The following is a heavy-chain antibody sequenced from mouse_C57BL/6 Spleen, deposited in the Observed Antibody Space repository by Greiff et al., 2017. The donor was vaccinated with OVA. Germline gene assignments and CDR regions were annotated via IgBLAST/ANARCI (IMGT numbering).Heavy chain of an antibody. D-gene: IGHD1-1*01. J-gene: IGHJ4*01. CDR2: ISSGSSTI. CDR1: GFTFSDYG. V-gene: IGHV5-17*01. CDR3: ARADYGSNYAMDY. Sequence: EVKLVESGGGLVKPGGSLKLSCAASGFTFSDYGMHWVRQAPEKGLEWVAYISSGSSTIYYADTVKGRFTISRDNAKNTLFLQMTSLRSEDTAMYYCARADYGSNYAMDYWGQGTSVTVSS.